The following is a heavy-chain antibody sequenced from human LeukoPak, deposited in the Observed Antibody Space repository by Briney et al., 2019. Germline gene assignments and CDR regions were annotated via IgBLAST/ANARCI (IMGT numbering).Heavy chain of an antibody. J-gene: IGHJ4*02. D-gene: IGHD6-13*01. Sequence: PSETLSLTCTVSGGSISSYYWSWIRQPPGKGLEWIGYIYYSGSTNYNPSLKSRVTISVDTSKNQLSLKLSSVTAADTAVYFCAKRGRSSWYFDYWGQGTQVTVSS. V-gene: IGHV4-59*01. CDR3: AKRGRSSWYFDY. CDR1: GGSISSYY. CDR2: IYYSGST.